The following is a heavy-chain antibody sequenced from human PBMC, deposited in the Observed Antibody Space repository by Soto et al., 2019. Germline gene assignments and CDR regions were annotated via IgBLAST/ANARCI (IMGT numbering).Heavy chain of an antibody. J-gene: IGHJ3*01. CDR3: ARDMRIFGGLDV. D-gene: IGHD3-3*02. CDR2: IYHTGSI. Sequence: PSEKLSHTCTVSGGTITSYYWSWIRQSAGTGLEWIGRIYHTGSINYNPSLQSRVTMSVDTSKNQVSLKLTSVTAADAAVYYCARDMRIFGGLDVWGQWTMVT. CDR1: GGTITSYY. V-gene: IGHV4-4*07.